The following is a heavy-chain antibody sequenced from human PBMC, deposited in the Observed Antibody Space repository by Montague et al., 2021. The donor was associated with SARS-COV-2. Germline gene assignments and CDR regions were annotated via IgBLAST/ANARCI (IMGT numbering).Heavy chain of an antibody. D-gene: IGHD3-9*01. CDR1: GDSVSSGAYY. V-gene: IGHV4-61*08. CDR3: AREYFDRSGLVWIDP. J-gene: IGHJ5*02. CDR2: IYYSGNTYT. Sequence: SETLSLTCTVSGDSVSSGAYYWSWIRQPPGKGLEWIAYIYYSGNTYTKYNPSLESRVSISVDTSKNQFSLKLTSGSAADTAVYYCAREYFDRSGLVWIDPWGQGTLVTVSS.